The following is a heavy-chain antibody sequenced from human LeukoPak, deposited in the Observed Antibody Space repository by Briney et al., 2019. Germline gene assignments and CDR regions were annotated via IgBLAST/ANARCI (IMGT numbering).Heavy chain of an antibody. CDR1: GFPLSTYW. Sequence: GGSLRLSCAAFGFPLSTYWMHWVRQAPGKGLVWVSRISADGRSTTYADSVKGRFTISRDNSKNTLYLQMNSLRAEDTAVYYCARYDSGSTFNYYYGMDVWGQGTTVTVSS. CDR3: ARYDSGSTFNYYYGMDV. J-gene: IGHJ6*02. V-gene: IGHV3-74*01. D-gene: IGHD1-26*01. CDR2: ISADGRST.